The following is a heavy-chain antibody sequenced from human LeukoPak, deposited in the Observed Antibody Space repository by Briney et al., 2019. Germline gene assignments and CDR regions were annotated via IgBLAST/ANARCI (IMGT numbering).Heavy chain of an antibody. Sequence: ASVKVSCKASGYTFTGYYMHWVRQAPGQGLEWMGWINPNSGGTNYAQKFQGRVTMTRDTSISTAYMELSRLRSDDTAVYYCARNRQTRRAFDIWGQGTMVTVSS. CDR2: INPNSGGT. V-gene: IGHV1-2*02. CDR1: GYTFTGYY. CDR3: ARNRQTRRAFDI. J-gene: IGHJ3*02. D-gene: IGHD1-14*01.